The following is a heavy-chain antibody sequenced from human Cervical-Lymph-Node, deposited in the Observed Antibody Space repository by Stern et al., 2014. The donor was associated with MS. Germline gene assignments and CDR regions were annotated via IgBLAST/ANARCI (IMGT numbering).Heavy chain of an antibody. V-gene: IGHV1-18*01. D-gene: IGHD3-10*01. CDR3: ARDAGSFHYGMDV. Sequence: QVQLVQSGAEVKKPGASVKVSCKASGYTFTSYGISWVRQAPGQGWMGWISAYNGNTNYAQKLQGRVTMNTDTSTSTAYMELRSLRSDDTAVYYCARDAGSFHYGMDVWGQGTTVTVSS. CDR2: ISAYNGNT. CDR1: GYTFTSYG. J-gene: IGHJ6*02.